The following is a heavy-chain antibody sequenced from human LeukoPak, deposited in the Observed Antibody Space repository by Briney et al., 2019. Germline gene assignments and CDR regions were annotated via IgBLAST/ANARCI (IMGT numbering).Heavy chain of an antibody. D-gene: IGHD3-9*01. Sequence: ASVKVSCKASGYTFTGYYMHWVRQAPGQGLEWMGWINPNSGGTNYAQKFQGRVTMTRDASISTAYMELSRLRSDDTAVYYCARVLTGPNWFDPWGQGTLVTVSS. CDR2: INPNSGGT. J-gene: IGHJ5*02. CDR3: ARVLTGPNWFDP. V-gene: IGHV1-2*02. CDR1: GYTFTGYY.